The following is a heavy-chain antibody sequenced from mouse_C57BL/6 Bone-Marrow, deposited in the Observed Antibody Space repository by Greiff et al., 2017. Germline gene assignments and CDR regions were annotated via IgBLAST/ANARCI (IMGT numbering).Heavy chain of an antibody. CDR2: IHPNSGST. CDR1: GYTFTSYW. Sequence: QVQLQQPGAELVKPGASVKLSCKASGYTFTSYWMHWVKQRPGQGLEWIGMIHPNSGSTNYNEKFKSKATLTVDKSSSTAYMQLSSLTSEDSAVYYCATIVTNSFYAMDYWGQGTSVTVSS. J-gene: IGHJ4*01. V-gene: IGHV1-64*01. D-gene: IGHD2-5*01. CDR3: ATIVTNSFYAMDY.